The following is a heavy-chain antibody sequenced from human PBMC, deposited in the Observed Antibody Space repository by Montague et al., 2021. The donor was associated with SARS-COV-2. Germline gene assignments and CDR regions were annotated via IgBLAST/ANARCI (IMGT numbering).Heavy chain of an antibody. D-gene: IGHD3-9*01. CDR2: IRGNGGST. CDR3: ARLDIMTAYPYEY. J-gene: IGHJ4*02. Sequence: SLRLSCAASGFTFSSYAMSWVRQAPGKGLEWVSGIRGNGGSTYYXDSVKGWFTISRDNPKNTLYLQMNSLRAEDTAVYYCARLDIMTAYPYEYWGQGTLVTVSS. V-gene: IGHV3-23*01. CDR1: GFTFSSYA.